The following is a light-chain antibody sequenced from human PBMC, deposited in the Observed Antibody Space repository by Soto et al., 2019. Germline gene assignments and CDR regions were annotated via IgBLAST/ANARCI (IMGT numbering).Light chain of an antibody. CDR3: SSFAGSKNLRV. CDR2: EVT. CDR1: SSDVADYNS. Sequence: QSVLTQPPSASGSPGQSVTISCTGTSSDVADYNSVSWFQHHPGKAPKLLIYEVTKRPSGVPDRFSGSTSGNTASLTVSGLQAEDEADYYCSSFAGSKNLRVFGGGTKLTVL. J-gene: IGLJ3*02. V-gene: IGLV2-8*01.